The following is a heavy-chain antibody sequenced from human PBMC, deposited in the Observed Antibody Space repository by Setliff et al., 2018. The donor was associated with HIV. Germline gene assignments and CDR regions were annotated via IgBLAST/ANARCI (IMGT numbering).Heavy chain of an antibody. CDR2: IYSTGST. V-gene: IGHV4-59*11. CDR1: GSSISSHY. Sequence: SETLSLTCTVSGSSISSHYWSWIRQPPGKGLEWIGYIYSTGSTNYNPSLKSRVTISVDTSKNQFSLQLSSVTAADTAVYYCARVQWDLLYVPDAFDIWGQGIMVTVSS. D-gene: IGHD1-26*01. CDR3: ARVQWDLLYVPDAFDI. J-gene: IGHJ3*02.